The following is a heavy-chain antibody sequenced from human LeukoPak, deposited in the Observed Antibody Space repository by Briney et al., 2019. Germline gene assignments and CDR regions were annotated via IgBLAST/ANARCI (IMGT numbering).Heavy chain of an antibody. CDR3: AKLLMVYAIRPSSRNFDFDI. J-gene: IGHJ3*02. Sequence: GGSPRLSCAASGFTFSSYGMHWVRQAPGKGLEWVAFIRYDGSNKYYADSVKGRFTISRDNSKNTLYLQMNSLRAEDTAVYYCAKLLMVYAIRPSSRNFDFDIWGQGTMVTVSS. D-gene: IGHD2-8*01. V-gene: IGHV3-30*02. CDR2: IRYDGSNK. CDR1: GFTFSSYG.